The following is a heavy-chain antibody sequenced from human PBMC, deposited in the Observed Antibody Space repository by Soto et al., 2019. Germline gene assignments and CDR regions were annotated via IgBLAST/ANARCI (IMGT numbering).Heavy chain of an antibody. V-gene: IGHV1-2*04. CDR3: ARGYSGYDSTSYGMDV. Sequence: ASVKVSCKASGYTFTGYYMHWVRQAPGQGLEWMGWINPNSGGTNYAQKFQGWVTMTRDTSISTAYMELSRLRSDDTAVYYCARGYSGYDSTSYGMDVWGQGTTVTVSS. J-gene: IGHJ6*02. D-gene: IGHD5-12*01. CDR2: INPNSGGT. CDR1: GYTFTGYY.